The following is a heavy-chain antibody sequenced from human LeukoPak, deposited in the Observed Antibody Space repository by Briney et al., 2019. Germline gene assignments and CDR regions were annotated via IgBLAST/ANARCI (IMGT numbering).Heavy chain of an antibody. D-gene: IGHD5-18*01. J-gene: IGHJ4*02. CDR2: IYYSGST. CDR3: ASPGYSYGYFDY. CDR1: GGSISSSSYY. V-gene: IGHV4-39*01. Sequence: PSETLSLTCTVSGGSISSSSYYWGWIRQPPGKGLEWIGSIYYSGSTYYNPSLESRVTISVDTSKNQFSLKLSSVTAADTAVYYCASPGYSYGYFDYWGQGTLVTVSS.